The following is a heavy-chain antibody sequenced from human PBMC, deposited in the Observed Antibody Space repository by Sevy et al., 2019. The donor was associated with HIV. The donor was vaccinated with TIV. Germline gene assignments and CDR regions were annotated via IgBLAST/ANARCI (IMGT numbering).Heavy chain of an antibody. J-gene: IGHJ6*03. V-gene: IGHV5-51*01. CDR1: GYSFTSYW. Sequence: GESLKISCKGSGYSFTSYWIGWVRQMPGKGLEWMGIIYPGDSDTRYSPSFQGQVTISADKSISTAYLQWSSLKASDTAMYYCARVTGRDGYIIKAGGYYYYMDVWGKGTTVTVSS. CDR3: ARVTGRDGYIIKAGGYYYYMDV. D-gene: IGHD5-12*01. CDR2: IYPGDSDT.